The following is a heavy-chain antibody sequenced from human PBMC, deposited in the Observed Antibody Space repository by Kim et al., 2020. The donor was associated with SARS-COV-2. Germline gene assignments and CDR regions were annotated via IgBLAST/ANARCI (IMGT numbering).Heavy chain of an antibody. V-gene: IGHV5-51*01. J-gene: IGHJ6*02. CDR3: ARRGSSWTPYYYGMDV. D-gene: IGHD6-13*01. CDR1: GYSFTSYW. Sequence: GESLKISCKGSGYSFTSYWIGWVRQMPGKGLEWMGIIYPGDSDTRYSPSFQGQVTISADKSISTAYLQWSSLKASDTAMYYCARRGSSWTPYYYGMDVWGQGTTVTVSS. CDR2: IYPGDSDT.